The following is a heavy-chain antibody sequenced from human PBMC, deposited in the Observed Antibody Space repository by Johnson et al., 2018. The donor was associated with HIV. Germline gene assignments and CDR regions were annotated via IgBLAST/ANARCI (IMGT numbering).Heavy chain of an antibody. V-gene: IGHV3-11*04. CDR1: GITFSDYY. Sequence: QMQLVESGGGLVKPGGSLRLSCAASGITFSDYYMSWIRQAPGKGLEWVSYISSSGSTIYYADSVKGRFTISRANAKNSLYMQMNSLRAEDTAVYYCAIPDSAAWDSSGYYHGEAFDIWGQGTMVTVSS. CDR2: ISSSGSTI. J-gene: IGHJ3*02. CDR3: AIPDSAAWDSSGYYHGEAFDI. D-gene: IGHD3-22*01.